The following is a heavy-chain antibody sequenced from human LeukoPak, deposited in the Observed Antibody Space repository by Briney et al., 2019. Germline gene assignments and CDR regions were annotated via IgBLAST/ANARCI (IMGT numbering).Heavy chain of an antibody. Sequence: SETLSLTCAVYGGSFSGYYWSWIRQPPGKGLEWIGEINHSGSTNYNPSLKSRVTISVDTSKNQFSLKLSSVTAADTAVYYCARGHRGSSKLDYWGQGTLVTVS. CDR2: INHSGST. J-gene: IGHJ4*02. D-gene: IGHD1-26*01. CDR3: ARGHRGSSKLDY. V-gene: IGHV4-34*01. CDR1: GGSFSGYY.